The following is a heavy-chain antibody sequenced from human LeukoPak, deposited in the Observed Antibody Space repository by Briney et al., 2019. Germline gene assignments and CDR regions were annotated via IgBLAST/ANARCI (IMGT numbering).Heavy chain of an antibody. CDR3: ARQMTTLTPGRTFDL. CDR2: VYYSGGT. Sequence: NASETLSLTCAVYGGSFSGYYWNWIRQPPGKGLEWIGYVYYSGGTNYNPSLKSRVTISVDSSKNQFSLNLYSMTAADTAVYYCARQMTTLTPGRTFDLWGQGTMVTVSP. CDR1: GGSFSGYY. V-gene: IGHV4-34*11. J-gene: IGHJ3*01. D-gene: IGHD4-17*01.